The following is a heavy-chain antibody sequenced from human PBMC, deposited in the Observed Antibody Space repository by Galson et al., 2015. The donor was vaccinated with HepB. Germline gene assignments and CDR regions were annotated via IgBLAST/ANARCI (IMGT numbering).Heavy chain of an antibody. CDR2: IYYSGST. CDR3: ARLKWLRFAPDGGWFNP. D-gene: IGHD5-12*01. J-gene: IGHJ5*02. CDR1: GGSISSSSYY. V-gene: IGHV4-39*01. Sequence: CTVSGGSISSSSYYWGWIRQPPGKGLEWIGSIYYSGSTYYNPSLKSRVTISVDTSKNQFSLKLSSVTAADTAVYYCARLKWLRFAPDGGWFNPWGQGTLVTVSS.